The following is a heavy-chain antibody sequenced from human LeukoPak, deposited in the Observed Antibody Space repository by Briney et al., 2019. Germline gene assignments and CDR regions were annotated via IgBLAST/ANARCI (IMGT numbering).Heavy chain of an antibody. CDR2: IKQDGSEK. CDR1: GFTFSSYW. Sequence: GGSLRLSCAVSGFTFSSYWMSWVRQAPGKGLEWVANIKQDGSEKYYVDSVKGRFTISRDNAKNSLYLQMNSLRAEDTAVYYCARDSKWELHDAFDIWGQGTMVTVSS. CDR3: ARDSKWELHDAFDI. D-gene: IGHD1-26*01. V-gene: IGHV3-7*01. J-gene: IGHJ3*02.